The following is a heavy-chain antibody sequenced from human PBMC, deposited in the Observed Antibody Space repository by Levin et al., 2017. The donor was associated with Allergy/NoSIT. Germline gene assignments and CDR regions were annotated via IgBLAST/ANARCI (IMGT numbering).Heavy chain of an antibody. CDR3: AGLPWIQLWSLPHY. CDR2: IYYSGST. CDR1: GGSISSGDYY. D-gene: IGHD5-18*01. V-gene: IGHV4-30-4*01. J-gene: IGHJ4*02. Sequence: SETLSLTCTVSGGSISSGDYYWSWIRQPPGKGLEWIGYIYYSGSTYYNPSLKSRVTISVDTSKHQFSLKLSSVTAVDTAVYYCAGLPWIQLWSLPHYWGQGTLVTVSS.